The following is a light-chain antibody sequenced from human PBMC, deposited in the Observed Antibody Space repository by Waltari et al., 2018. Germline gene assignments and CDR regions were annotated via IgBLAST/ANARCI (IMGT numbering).Light chain of an antibody. V-gene: IGLV3-1*01. CDR3: QAWDSNTGV. Sequence: SYELPQPPSVSVSPGQTARITCSGDKLGDKYVYWYQPKAGQSPVLVMFQDTKRPSGIPERFSGSNSGNTATLTISGTQAMDEADYYCQAWDSNTGVFGGGTKLTVL. J-gene: IGLJ3*02. CDR1: KLGDKY. CDR2: QDT.